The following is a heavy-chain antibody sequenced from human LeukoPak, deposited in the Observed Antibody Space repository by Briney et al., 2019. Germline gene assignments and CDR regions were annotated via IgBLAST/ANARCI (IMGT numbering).Heavy chain of an antibody. CDR1: GFTFSNYN. Sequence: GGSLKLSCAASGFTFSNYNINWVRQAPGQGLEWVSYINSSSSTIYYADSVKGRFTISRDNAKNSLYLQMNSLRAEDTAVYYCARGSTGDYLDYWGQGTLVTVSS. J-gene: IGHJ4*02. D-gene: IGHD1-14*01. V-gene: IGHV3-48*01. CDR2: INSSSSTI. CDR3: ARGSTGDYLDY.